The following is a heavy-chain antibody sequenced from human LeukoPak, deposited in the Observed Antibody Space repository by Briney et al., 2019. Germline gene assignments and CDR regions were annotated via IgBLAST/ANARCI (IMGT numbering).Heavy chain of an antibody. CDR3: AVARRVYYYYYMDV. J-gene: IGHJ6*03. V-gene: IGHV1-46*01. CDR2: INPNGGST. D-gene: IGHD3-10*01. CDR1: GYTFTSYY. Sequence: ASVKVSCNASGYTFTSYYMHWVRQAPGQGLEWMGIINPNGGSTSYAKKFQGRVTMTRDMSTSTVYMELSSLRSEDTAVYYVAVARRVYYYYYMDVWGKGTTVTVSS.